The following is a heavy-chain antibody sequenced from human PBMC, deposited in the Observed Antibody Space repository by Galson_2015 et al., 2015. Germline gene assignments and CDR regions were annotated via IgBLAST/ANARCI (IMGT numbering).Heavy chain of an antibody. J-gene: IGHJ4*02. CDR1: GFTFSSYG. D-gene: IGHD4-17*01. CDR2: IWYDGSNT. V-gene: IGHV3-33*08. CDR3: ARAATVTTPLDY. Sequence: SLRLSCAASGFTFSSYGMHWVRQAPGKGLEWVAVIWYDGSNTYYADSVKGRFTISRDNSKNTLYLQMHSLRAEDTAVYYCARAATVTTPLDYWGQGTLVTVSS.